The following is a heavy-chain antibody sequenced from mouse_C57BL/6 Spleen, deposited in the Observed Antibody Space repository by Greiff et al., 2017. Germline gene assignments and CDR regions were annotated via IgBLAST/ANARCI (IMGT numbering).Heavy chain of an antibody. Sequence: VQLQQSGPELVKPGASVKISCKASGYTFTDYYMNWVKQSHGKSLEWIGDINPNNGGTSYNQKFKGKATLTVDKSSSTAYMELRSLTSEDSAVYYCATGPLGGAMDYWGQGTSVTVSS. V-gene: IGHV1-26*01. CDR2: INPNNGGT. J-gene: IGHJ4*01. CDR1: GYTFTDYY. D-gene: IGHD6-1*01. CDR3: ATGPLGGAMDY.